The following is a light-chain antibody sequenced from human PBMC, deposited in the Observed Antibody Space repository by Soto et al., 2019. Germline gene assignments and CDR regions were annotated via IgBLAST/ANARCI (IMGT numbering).Light chain of an antibody. J-gene: IGKJ2*01. CDR3: QQHRTDTWF. Sequence: IQLTQSPSSLSASVGDRVTITCRASQDISSYLAWYQQKPGKAPKLLIYAAATLQSEVPSRFSGSGSGTDVTLNNSSLQPEDFATYDCQQHRTDTWFFGKETELEIK. V-gene: IGKV1-9*01. CDR1: QDISSY. CDR2: AAA.